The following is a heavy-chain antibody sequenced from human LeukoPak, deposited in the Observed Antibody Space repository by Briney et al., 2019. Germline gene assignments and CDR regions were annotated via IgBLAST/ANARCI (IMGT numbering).Heavy chain of an antibody. Sequence: ASVKVSCKASGYTFTSYDINWVRQATGQGLEWMGWMNPNSGNTGYAQKFQGRVTMTRNTSISTAYMELSSLRSEDTAVYYCARGSDIVVVPAAIRSSIAFDIWGQGTMVTVSS. CDR2: MNPNSGNT. CDR1: GYTFTSYD. J-gene: IGHJ3*02. V-gene: IGHV1-8*02. CDR3: ARGSDIVVVPAAIRSSIAFDI. D-gene: IGHD2-2*02.